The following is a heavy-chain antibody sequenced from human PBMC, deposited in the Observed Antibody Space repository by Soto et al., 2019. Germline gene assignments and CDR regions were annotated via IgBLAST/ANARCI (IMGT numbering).Heavy chain of an antibody. D-gene: IGHD3-10*01. CDR1: GGTFSSYA. V-gene: IGHV1-69*01. Sequence: QVQLVQSGAEVKKIGSSVKVSCKASGGTFSSYAINWVRQAPGQGFEWMGGIIPILRTANYAQKFQGRVTITADESTTTAYMELSSLRSEDTATYYCARVGGYGSASWGQGTLVTVSS. J-gene: IGHJ4*02. CDR2: IIPILRTA. CDR3: ARVGGYGSAS.